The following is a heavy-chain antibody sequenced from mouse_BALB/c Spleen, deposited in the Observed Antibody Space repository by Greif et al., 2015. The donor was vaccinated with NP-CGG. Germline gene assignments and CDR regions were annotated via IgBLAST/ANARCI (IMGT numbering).Heavy chain of an antibody. Sequence: GQLQQSGAELVRPGASVTLSCKASGYTFTDYEMHWVKQTPVHGLEWIGAIDPETGGTAYNQKFKGKATLTADKSSSTVYREFRRLTAEASTAYYCTRGVEYWGHGAAHTVSS. V-gene: IGHV1-15*01. J-gene: IGHJ2*01. CDR1: GYTFTDYE. CDR3: TRGVEY. CDR2: IDPETGGT.